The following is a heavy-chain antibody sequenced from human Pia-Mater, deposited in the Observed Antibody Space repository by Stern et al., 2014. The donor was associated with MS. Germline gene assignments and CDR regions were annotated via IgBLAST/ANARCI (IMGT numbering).Heavy chain of an antibody. D-gene: IGHD6-6*01. CDR3: AHLFSDASSSWFDP. V-gene: IGHV2-5*02. J-gene: IGHJ5*02. CDR2: IYWDDEK. CDR1: GFSLSTSGAG. Sequence: QVTLRESGPTLVKPTQTLTLTCTFSGFSLSTSGAGVTWIRQPPGKALEWLAVIYWDDEKRYSPSLKTRLTITRDTSKSQVVLTMTSMDPVDTVTYYCAHLFSDASSSWFDPWGQGTLVTVSS.